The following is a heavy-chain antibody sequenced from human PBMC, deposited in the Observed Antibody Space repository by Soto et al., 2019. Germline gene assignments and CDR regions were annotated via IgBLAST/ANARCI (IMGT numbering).Heavy chain of an antibody. CDR1: GYTFTSYY. D-gene: IGHD3-10*01. CDR3: ARDAGSFDY. J-gene: IGHJ4*02. V-gene: IGHV1-3*01. Sequence: ASVKVSCKASGYTFTSYYMHWVRQAPGQRLEWMGWINAGNWNTKDSQKFQARVTITTDTSASTAYMELRSLRSEDTAVSYCARDAGSFDYRGQGTLVTVSS. CDR2: INAGNWNT.